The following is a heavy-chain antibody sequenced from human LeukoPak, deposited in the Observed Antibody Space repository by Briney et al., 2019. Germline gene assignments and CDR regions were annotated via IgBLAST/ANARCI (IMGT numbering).Heavy chain of an antibody. Sequence: PSETLSLTCTVSGGSISNSGYYWGWIRQPPGKGLEWIGSIYSRGTTYYNPSLKSRVTISLDTSKNQFSLKLSSGTAADTAVYYCARLGARSGYYDYWGQGTLVTVSS. V-gene: IGHV4-39*01. CDR2: IYSRGTT. CDR3: ARLGARSGYYDY. CDR1: GGSISNSGYY. J-gene: IGHJ4*02. D-gene: IGHD3-22*01.